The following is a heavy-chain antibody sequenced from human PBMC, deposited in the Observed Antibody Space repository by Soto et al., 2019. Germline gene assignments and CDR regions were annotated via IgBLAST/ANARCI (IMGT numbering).Heavy chain of an antibody. J-gene: IGHJ3*02. Sequence: QVQLQESGPGLVKPSETLSLTCTVSGGSIRSYYWSWIRQPPGKGLEWIGYIYYSGSTNYNPSLRXRVTLSVDTSKNPFSLKLSSVHAADTAVYYCARNYGHALDIWGQGTMVTVSS. CDR1: GGSIRSYY. V-gene: IGHV4-59*01. CDR3: ARNYGHALDI. CDR2: IYYSGST. D-gene: IGHD1-7*01.